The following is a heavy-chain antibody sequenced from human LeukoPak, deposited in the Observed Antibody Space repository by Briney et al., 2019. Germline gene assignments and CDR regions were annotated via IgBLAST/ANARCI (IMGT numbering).Heavy chain of an antibody. Sequence: NPGGSLRLSCAASGFTFSSYSMNWVRQAPGKGLEWVSSISSSSSYIYYADSVKGRFTISRDNAKNSLYLQMNSLRAEDTAVYYCARLETAETNWFDPWGQGTLVTVSS. CDR3: ARLETAETNWFDP. J-gene: IGHJ5*02. CDR2: ISSSSSYI. CDR1: GFTFSSYS. V-gene: IGHV3-21*01. D-gene: IGHD1-1*01.